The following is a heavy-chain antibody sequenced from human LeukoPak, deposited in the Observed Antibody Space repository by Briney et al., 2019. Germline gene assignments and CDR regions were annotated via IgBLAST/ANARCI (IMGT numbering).Heavy chain of an antibody. Sequence: GGSLRLSCAASGFTFSSYAMHWVRQAPGKGLEYVSAISGNGGSTYYADSVKGRFTISRDNSKNTLYLQMTSLRAHDTAVYYSVKHHPLGYCSGPSCSSWGRLAFYIWGQGTMVTVSS. V-gene: IGHV3-64D*06. D-gene: IGHD2-2*01. J-gene: IGHJ3*02. CDR1: GFTFSSYA. CDR2: ISGNGGST. CDR3: VKHHPLGYCSGPSCSSWGRLAFYI.